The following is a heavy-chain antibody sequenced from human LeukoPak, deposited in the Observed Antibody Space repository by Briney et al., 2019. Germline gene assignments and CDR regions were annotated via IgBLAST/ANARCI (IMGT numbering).Heavy chain of an antibody. CDR3: AKGAYSSTCTRLDC. Sequence: GGSLRLSCAASGFTFSSYAMSWVRQAPGKGLEWVSAISGSGGGTSYAGSVKGRFTISRDNSNNTLYLQMNSLRAEDTALYYCAKGAYSSTCTRLDCWGQGTLVTVSS. D-gene: IGHD6-13*01. V-gene: IGHV3-23*01. CDR1: GFTFSSYA. J-gene: IGHJ4*02. CDR2: ISGSGGGT.